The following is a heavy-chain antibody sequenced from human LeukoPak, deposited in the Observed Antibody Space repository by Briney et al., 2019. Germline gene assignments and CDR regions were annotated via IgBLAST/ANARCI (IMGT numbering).Heavy chain of an antibody. Sequence: GGSLRLSCAASGFTFSSYSMNWIRQAPGKGLEWVSSISSSSSYIYYADSVKRRFTISRDNAKNSLYLQMNSLRAEDTAVYYCAREHRDFEWLLYAPDYYGMDVGGQRTTVTVSS. CDR2: ISSSSSYI. D-gene: IGHD3-9*01. V-gene: IGHV3-21*01. J-gene: IGHJ6*02. CDR1: GFTFSSYS. CDR3: AREHRDFEWLLYAPDYYGMDV.